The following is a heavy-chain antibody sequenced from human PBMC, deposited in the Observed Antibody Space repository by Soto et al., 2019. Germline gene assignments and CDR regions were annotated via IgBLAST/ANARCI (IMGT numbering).Heavy chain of an antibody. Sequence: SETLSLTCTVSGGSISSSSFYWGWVRQPPGKGLEYIGSINYSGTTYYNPSLKSRATISVDTSKNQFSLKLGSVAAADTAVFYCARYGSGSSVRFDPWGQGTLVTVSS. CDR2: INYSGTT. D-gene: IGHD3-10*01. CDR1: GGSISSSSFY. J-gene: IGHJ5*02. V-gene: IGHV4-39*07. CDR3: ARYGSGSSVRFDP.